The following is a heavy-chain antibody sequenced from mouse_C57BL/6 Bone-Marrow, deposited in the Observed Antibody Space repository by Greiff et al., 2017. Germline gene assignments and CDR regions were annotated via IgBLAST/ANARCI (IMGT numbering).Heavy chain of an antibody. CDR1: GYTFTSYW. Sequence: VQLQQPGAELAKPGASVKLSCKASGYTFTSYWMHWVKQRPGQGLEWIGYINPSSGYTKYNQKFKDKATLTADKSSSTAYMQLSSLTYEDSAVYYCARTMITPYYAMDYWGQGTSVTVSA. V-gene: IGHV1-7*01. CDR3: ARTMITPYYAMDY. J-gene: IGHJ4*01. D-gene: IGHD2-4*01. CDR2: INPSSGYT.